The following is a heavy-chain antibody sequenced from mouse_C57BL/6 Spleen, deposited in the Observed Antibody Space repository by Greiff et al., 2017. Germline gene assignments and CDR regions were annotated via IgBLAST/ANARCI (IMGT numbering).Heavy chain of an antibody. J-gene: IGHJ2*01. CDR1: GYTFTDYE. D-gene: IGHD2-14*01. CDR3: TREVPGIFDY. CDR2: IDPETGGT. V-gene: IGHV1-15*01. Sequence: VQLQQSGAELVRPGASVTLSCKASGYTFTDYEMHWVKQTPVHGLEWIGAIDPETGGTAYNQKFKGKAILTADKSSSTAYMELRSLTSEDSAVYYCTREVPGIFDYWGQGTTLTVSS.